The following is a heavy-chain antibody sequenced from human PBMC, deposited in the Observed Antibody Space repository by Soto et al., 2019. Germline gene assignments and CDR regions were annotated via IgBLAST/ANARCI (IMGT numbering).Heavy chain of an antibody. Sequence: SETLSLTCGVSGGSISSSNWLSWVRQPPGKGLEWIGEIYHSGSTNYNPSLKSRVTISVDKSKNQFSLKLSSVTAADTAVYYCASELTYYYDSSLWGMDVWGQGTTVTVSS. D-gene: IGHD3-22*01. CDR1: GGSISSSNW. V-gene: IGHV4-4*02. CDR3: ASELTYYYDSSLWGMDV. J-gene: IGHJ6*02. CDR2: IYHSGST.